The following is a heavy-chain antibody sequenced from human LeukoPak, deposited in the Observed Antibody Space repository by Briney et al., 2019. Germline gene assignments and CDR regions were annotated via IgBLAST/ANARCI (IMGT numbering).Heavy chain of an antibody. CDR3: ARGGAAARLQYNNYYYMDV. Sequence: SETLSLICTVSGGYISGHYWSWVRQPPGKGLEWIGNIFYSGSSNYSLSLMSRVSISVDTSKNQFSLRLRSVTAADTAVYYCARGGAAARLQYNNYYYMDVWGKGTTVTVSS. CDR1: GGYISGHY. V-gene: IGHV4-59*11. D-gene: IGHD6-13*01. CDR2: IFYSGSS. J-gene: IGHJ6*03.